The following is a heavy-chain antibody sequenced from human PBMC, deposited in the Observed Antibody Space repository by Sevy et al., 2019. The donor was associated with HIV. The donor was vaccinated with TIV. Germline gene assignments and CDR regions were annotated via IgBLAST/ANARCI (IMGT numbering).Heavy chain of an antibody. CDR1: GFAFSSYS. V-gene: IGHV3-21*01. J-gene: IGHJ4*02. CDR2: ISSSSSYI. Sequence: GGSLRLSCAASGFAFSSYSMNWVCQAPGKGLESVSSISSSSSYIYYADSVKGRFTISRDNAKNSLYLQMNSLRAEDTAVYYCARDGMVYATSSYFDYWGQGTLVTVSS. CDR3: ARDGMVYATSSYFDY. D-gene: IGHD2-8*01.